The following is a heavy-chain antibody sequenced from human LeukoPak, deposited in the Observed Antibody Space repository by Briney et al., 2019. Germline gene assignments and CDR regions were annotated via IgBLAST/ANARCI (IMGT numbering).Heavy chain of an antibody. V-gene: IGHV1-2*02. CDR1: GYTFTGYY. J-gene: IGHJ4*02. CDR2: INPNSGGT. CDR3: ARDVFRVAAITTDY. D-gene: IGHD6-19*01. Sequence: ASVKVSCKASGYTFTGYYMHWGRQAPGQGLEWMGWINPNSGGTNYAQKFQGRVTMTRDTSISTAYMELSRLRSDDTAVYYCARDVFRVAAITTDYWGQGTLVTVSS.